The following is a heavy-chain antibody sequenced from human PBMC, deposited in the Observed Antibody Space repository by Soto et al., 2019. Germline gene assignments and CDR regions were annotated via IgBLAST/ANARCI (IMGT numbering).Heavy chain of an antibody. CDR1: GGSFSGYY. CDR3: AGLRFWGDFWSGYYTSYYYYYMDV. V-gene: IGHV4-34*01. CDR2: INHSGST. D-gene: IGHD3-3*01. Sequence: SETLSLTCAVYGGSFSGYYWSWIRQPPGKGLEWIGEINHSGSTNYNPSLKSRVTISVDTSKNQFSLKLSSVTAADTAVYYCAGLRFWGDFWSGYYTSYYYYYMDVWGKGTTVT. J-gene: IGHJ6*03.